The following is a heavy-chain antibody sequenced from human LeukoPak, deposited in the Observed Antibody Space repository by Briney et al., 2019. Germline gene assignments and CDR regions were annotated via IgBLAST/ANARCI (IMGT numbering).Heavy chain of an antibody. J-gene: IGHJ4*02. CDR3: ARLRGGKGSLG. V-gene: IGHV3-21*01. D-gene: IGHD4-23*01. Sequence: GGSLRLSCAASGFTFSSYSMNWVRQAPGKGLEWVSSISSSSSYIYYADSVKGRFTISRDNAKNSLYLQMNSLRAEDTAVYYCARLRGGKGSLGWGQGTLVTVSS. CDR2: ISSSSSYI. CDR1: GFTFSSYS.